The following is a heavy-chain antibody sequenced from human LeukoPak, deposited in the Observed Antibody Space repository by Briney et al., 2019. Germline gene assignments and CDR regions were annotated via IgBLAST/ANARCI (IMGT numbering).Heavy chain of an antibody. CDR1: GFTFSGSA. V-gene: IGHV3-73*01. D-gene: IGHD2-15*01. CDR2: IRGKGNNYAT. CDR3: SRRADCNGGSCSNTNFDY. Sequence: GGSLRLSCAASGFTFSGSAIHWVRQASGKGLEWLGRIRGKGNNYATAYAASVRGRFTISRDDSKNTAYLQMNSLKTEDTAVYFCSRRADCNGGSCSNTNFDYWGQGTVVTVSS. J-gene: IGHJ4*02.